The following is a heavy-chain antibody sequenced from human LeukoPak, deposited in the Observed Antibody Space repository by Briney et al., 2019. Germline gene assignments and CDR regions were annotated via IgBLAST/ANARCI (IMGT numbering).Heavy chain of an antibody. CDR3: AREAHTPDDAFDI. V-gene: IGHV3-30*04. CDR2: ISYDGSNK. J-gene: IGHJ3*02. Sequence: GRSLRLSCAASGFTFSSYAMHCVRQAPGKGLECGAVISYDGSNKYYADSVNRRFTITRDNSKNTLYLQMNSLRAEDTAVYYCAREAHTPDDAFDIWGQGTMVTVSS. CDR1: GFTFSSYA.